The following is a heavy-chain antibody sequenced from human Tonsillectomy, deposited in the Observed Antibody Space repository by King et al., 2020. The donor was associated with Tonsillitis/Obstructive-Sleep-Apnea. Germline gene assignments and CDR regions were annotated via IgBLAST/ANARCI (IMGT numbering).Heavy chain of an antibody. J-gene: IGHJ6*03. CDR1: GGSFSGYY. CDR2: INHSGST. Sequence: VQLQQWGAGLSKPSETLSLTCAVYGGSFSGYYWSWIRQPPGKGLEWIGEINHSGSTNYNPSLKSRVTISVDTSKNQFSLKLSSVTAADTAVYYCARGVPAAMAAYYYYYMDVWGKGATVTVSS. D-gene: IGHD2-2*01. V-gene: IGHV4-34*01. CDR3: ARGVPAAMAAYYYYYMDV.